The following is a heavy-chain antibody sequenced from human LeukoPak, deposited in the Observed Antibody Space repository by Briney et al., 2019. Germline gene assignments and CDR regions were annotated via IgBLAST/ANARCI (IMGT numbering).Heavy chain of an antibody. CDR3: ARDSVGYSSGWFEK. CDR1: GFTFGDYS. V-gene: IGHV3-21*01. J-gene: IGHJ4*02. CDR2: ISGSSSFI. Sequence: GGSLRLSCVASGFTFGDYSMDWVRQAPGKGLEWVASISGSSSFIFYADSLKGRFTISRDNDKKFLYLQMNSLRVDDTAVYYCARDSVGYSSGWFEKWGQGTLVTVSS. D-gene: IGHD6-19*01.